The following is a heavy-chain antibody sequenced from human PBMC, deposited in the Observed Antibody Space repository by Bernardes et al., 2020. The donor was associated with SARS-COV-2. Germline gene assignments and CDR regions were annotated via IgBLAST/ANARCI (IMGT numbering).Heavy chain of an antibody. V-gene: IGHV1-24*01. Sequence: ASVKVSCMVSGYTLTELSMHWVRQAPGKGLEWMGGFDPEDGETIYAQKFQGRVTMTEDTSTDTAYMELSSLRSEDTAVYYCATGPVVVAATRWFDPWGQGTLVTVSS. J-gene: IGHJ5*02. D-gene: IGHD2-15*01. CDR3: ATGPVVVAATRWFDP. CDR1: GYTLTELS. CDR2: FDPEDGET.